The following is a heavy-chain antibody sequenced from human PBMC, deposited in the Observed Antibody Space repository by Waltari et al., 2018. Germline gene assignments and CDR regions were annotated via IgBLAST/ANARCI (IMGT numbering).Heavy chain of an antibody. D-gene: IGHD6-13*01. CDR2: GTPIFGTE. J-gene: IGHJ3*02. V-gene: IGHV1-69*05. CDR1: GGTFSSYA. CDR3: ARARSVGSWYGFDI. Sequence: QVQLVQSGAEVKKPGSSVKVSCKASGGTFSSYAISWVRQAPGQGLEWMGGGTPIFGTENYAQKCQGRVTITPDESTSTAYMELSSLRSEDTAVYYCARARSVGSWYGFDIWGQGTMVTVSS.